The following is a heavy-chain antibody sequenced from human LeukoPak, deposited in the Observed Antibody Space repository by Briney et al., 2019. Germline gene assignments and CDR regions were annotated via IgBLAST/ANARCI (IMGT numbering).Heavy chain of an antibody. D-gene: IGHD3-10*01. J-gene: IGHJ5*02. Sequence: GGSLRLSCAASGFTFSSYAMSWVRQAPGKGLEWVSAISGSGGSTYYADSVKGRFTISRDNSKNTLYLQMNSLRAEDTAVYYCAKGTYGSGSYRRFDPWDQGTLVTVSS. CDR1: GFTFSSYA. CDR2: ISGSGGST. V-gene: IGHV3-23*01. CDR3: AKGTYGSGSYRRFDP.